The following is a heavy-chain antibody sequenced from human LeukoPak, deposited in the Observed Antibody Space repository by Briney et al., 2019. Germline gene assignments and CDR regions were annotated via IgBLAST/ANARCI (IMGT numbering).Heavy chain of an antibody. Sequence: GGSLRLSCAVSGFTFSSYSMHWVRQAPGKGLVWVSRINSDGSRTTYADSVKGRFTISRDNVKNTLYLQMNSLRAEDTAVYYCARHSSGWERGDFDYWGQGTLVTVSS. CDR2: INSDGSRT. CDR1: GFTFSSYS. D-gene: IGHD6-19*01. CDR3: ARHSSGWERGDFDY. V-gene: IGHV3-74*01. J-gene: IGHJ4*02.